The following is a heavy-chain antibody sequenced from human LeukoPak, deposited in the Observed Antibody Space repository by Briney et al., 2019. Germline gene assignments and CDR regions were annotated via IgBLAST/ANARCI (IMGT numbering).Heavy chain of an antibody. J-gene: IGHJ4*02. CDR1: GFTFSSYE. CDR3: ARVHSTSCLDY. D-gene: IGHD2-2*01. CDR2: ISSSSSYI. Sequence: GGSLRLSCAASGFTFSSYEMNWVRQAPGKGLEWVSSISSSSSYIYYADSVKGRFTISRDNAKNSLYLQMNSLRAEDTAVYYCARVHSTSCLDYWGQGTLVTVSS. V-gene: IGHV3-21*01.